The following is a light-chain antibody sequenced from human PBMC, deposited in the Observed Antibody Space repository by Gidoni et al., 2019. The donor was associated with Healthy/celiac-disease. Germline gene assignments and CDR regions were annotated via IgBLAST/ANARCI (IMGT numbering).Light chain of an antibody. V-gene: IGKV4-1*01. CDR3: QQYYSTPPT. CDR2: WAS. J-gene: IGKJ2*01. CDR1: QSVLYRSNNKNY. Sequence: DIVMPQSPDSLAVSLGERAAINCKSSQSVLYRSNNKNYLAWFRQKPGQPPKLLIYWASTRESGVPDRFSGSGSGTDFTLTISSLQAEDVAVYYCQQYYSTPPTFGQGTKLEIK.